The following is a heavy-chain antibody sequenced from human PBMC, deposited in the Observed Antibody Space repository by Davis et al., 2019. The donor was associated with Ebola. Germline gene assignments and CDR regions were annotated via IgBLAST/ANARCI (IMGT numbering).Heavy chain of an antibody. J-gene: IGHJ4*02. V-gene: IGHV3-48*02. D-gene: IGHD3-22*01. CDR3: AREAFAGWLLPEIFDY. CDR2: ISSSSSTI. CDR1: GFTFSSYS. Sequence: GESLKISCAASGFTFSSYSMNWVRQAPGKGLEWVSYISSSSSTIYYADSVKGRFTISRDNAKNSLYLQMNSLRDEDTAVYYCAREAFAGWLLPEIFDYWGQGTLVTVS.